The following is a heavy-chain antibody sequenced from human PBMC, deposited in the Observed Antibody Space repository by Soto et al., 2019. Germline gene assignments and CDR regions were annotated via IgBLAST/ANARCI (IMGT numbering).Heavy chain of an antibody. J-gene: IGHJ5*02. V-gene: IGHV1-18*01. Sequence: ASVKVSCKASGCTFSSYAISWVRQAPGQGLEWMGGIIPNFGNTNYAQKLQGRVTMTTDKSTSTAYMELRSLRSDDTAVYYCARDALVTGVFDPWGQGTLVTVSS. CDR1: GCTFSSYA. D-gene: IGHD1-26*01. CDR3: ARDALVTGVFDP. CDR2: IIPNFGNT.